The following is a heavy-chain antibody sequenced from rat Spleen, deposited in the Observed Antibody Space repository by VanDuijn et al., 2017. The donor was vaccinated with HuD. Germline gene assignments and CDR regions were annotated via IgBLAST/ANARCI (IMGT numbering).Heavy chain of an antibody. CDR2: IIYDGTRT. D-gene: IGHD3-4*01. V-gene: IGHV5-7*01. J-gene: IGHJ2*01. CDR3: ARPPTGVDY. CDR1: GFTFSNYG. Sequence: EVQLVESGGGLVQPGRSLKLSCAASGFTFSNYGMHWIRQAPKKGLEWVATIIYDGTRTFYRDSVKGRITISRDKAKSTLYLQMDSLRSEDTATYYCARPPTGVDYWGQGVMVTVSS.